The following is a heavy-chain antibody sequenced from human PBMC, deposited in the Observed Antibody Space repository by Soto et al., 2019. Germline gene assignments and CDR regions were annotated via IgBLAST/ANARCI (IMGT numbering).Heavy chain of an antibody. V-gene: IGHV3-21*01. Sequence: GGSLRLSCAASGFTFSSYSMNWVRQAPGKGLEWVSSISSSSSYIYYVDSVKGRFTISRDNAKNSLYLQMNSLRAEDTAVYYCARAQYSSRWYPFDYWGQGTLVTVSS. D-gene: IGHD6-13*01. CDR1: GFTFSSYS. CDR2: ISSSSSYI. J-gene: IGHJ4*02. CDR3: ARAQYSSRWYPFDY.